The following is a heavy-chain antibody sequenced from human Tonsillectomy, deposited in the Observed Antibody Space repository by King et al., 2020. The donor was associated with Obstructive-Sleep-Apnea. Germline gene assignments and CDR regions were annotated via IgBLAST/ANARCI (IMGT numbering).Heavy chain of an antibody. V-gene: IGHV3-30*18. CDR3: AEDRSPWTLYGMDV. J-gene: IGHJ6*02. CDR1: GFIFTSYG. D-gene: IGHD1-1*01. Sequence: VQLVESGGGVVQPGRSLRLSCAASGFIFTSYGMHLVRQAPGKGLEWVAVISYDGSNKYYAESVKGRLTISRDNSKNTLYLQMNSLRVEDTAVYYCAEDRSPWTLYGMDVWGQGTTVTVSS. CDR2: ISYDGSNK.